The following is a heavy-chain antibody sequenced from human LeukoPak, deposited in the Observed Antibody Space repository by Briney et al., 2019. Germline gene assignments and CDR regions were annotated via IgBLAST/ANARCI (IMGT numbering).Heavy chain of an antibody. CDR2: IYYSGST. V-gene: IGHV4-59*01. CDR3: ASAPPWNYDFWSGYYPTPYYFDY. Sequence: SETLSLTCTVSGGSISSYYWSWIRQPPGKGLEWIGYIYYSGSTNYNPSLKSRVTISVDTSKNQFSLKLSSVTAADTAVYYCASAPPWNYDFWSGYYPTPYYFDYWGQGTLVTVSS. D-gene: IGHD3-3*01. J-gene: IGHJ4*02. CDR1: GGSISSYY.